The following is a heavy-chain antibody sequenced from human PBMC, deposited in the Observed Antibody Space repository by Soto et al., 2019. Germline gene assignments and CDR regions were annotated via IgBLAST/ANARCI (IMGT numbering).Heavy chain of an antibody. CDR1: GFSLSTSGVG. J-gene: IGHJ4*02. CDR3: AHMTYDFWSGYNLDY. D-gene: IGHD3-3*01. CDR2: IYWNDDK. Sequence: QITLKESGPTLVKPTQTLTLTCTFSGFSLSTSGVGVGWIRQPPGKALEWLALIYWNDDKRYSPSLKSRLTIPKDTSKNQVVLTMTNMDPVDTATYYCAHMTYDFWSGYNLDYWGQGTLVTVSS. V-gene: IGHV2-5*01.